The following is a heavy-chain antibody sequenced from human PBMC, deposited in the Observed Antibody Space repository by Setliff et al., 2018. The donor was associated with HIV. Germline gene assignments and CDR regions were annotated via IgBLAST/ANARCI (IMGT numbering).Heavy chain of an antibody. CDR1: GFTFSRFA. CDR3: AIGHYTTAG. CDR2: IWYDGSNK. J-gene: IGHJ4*02. Sequence: GGSLRLSCAASGFTFSRFAMYWVRQAPGKGLEWVAVIWYDGSNKYYGDSVKGRFTISRDNSKNTLYLQMDSLRVEDTAVYYCAIGHYTTAGWGQGTLVTVSS. D-gene: IGHD1-26*01. V-gene: IGHV3-33*07.